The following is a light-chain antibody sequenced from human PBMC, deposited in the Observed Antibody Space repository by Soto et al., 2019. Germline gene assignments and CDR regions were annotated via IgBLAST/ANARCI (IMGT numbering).Light chain of an antibody. Sequence: QSVLTQPASVSGSPGQSITISCTGTSXDVGGHIYVSWYQQHPGKAPKLMIYDVTSRPSGVSYRFSGSKSGNTASLTISGLQAEDEADYYCSSYTTSSSYVLGTGTKVTVL. CDR1: SXDVGGHIY. J-gene: IGLJ1*01. CDR2: DVT. V-gene: IGLV2-14*01. CDR3: SSYTTSSSYV.